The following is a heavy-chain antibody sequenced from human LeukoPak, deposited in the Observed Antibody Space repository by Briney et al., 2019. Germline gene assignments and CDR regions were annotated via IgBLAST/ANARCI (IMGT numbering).Heavy chain of an antibody. V-gene: IGHV3-30*19. CDR3: ASLTTPYFDY. J-gene: IGHJ4*02. CDR2: ISYDGSNK. Sequence: PGGSLRLSCAASGFTFSSYGMHWVRQAPGKGLEWVAVISYDGSNKYYADSVKGRFTISRDNSKNTLYLQMNSLRAEDTAVYYCASLTTPYFDYWGQGTLVTVSS. CDR1: GFTFSSYG. D-gene: IGHD1-14*01.